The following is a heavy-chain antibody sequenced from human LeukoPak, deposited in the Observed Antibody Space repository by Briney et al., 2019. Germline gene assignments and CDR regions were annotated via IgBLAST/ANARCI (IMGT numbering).Heavy chain of an antibody. CDR1: GFDFSSHA. D-gene: IGHD3-16*01. V-gene: IGHV3-48*04. J-gene: IGHJ4*02. CDR2: ISSSSSTI. CDR3: ARDLGAQGVDY. Sequence: AGGSLRLSCVASGFDFSSHAMTWVRQAPGKGLEWVSYISSSSSTIYYADSVKGRFTISRDNAKNSLYLQMNSLRAEDTAVYYCARDLGAQGVDYWGQGTLVTVSS.